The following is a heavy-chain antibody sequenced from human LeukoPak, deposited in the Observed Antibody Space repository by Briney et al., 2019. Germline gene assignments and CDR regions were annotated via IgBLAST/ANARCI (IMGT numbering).Heavy chain of an antibody. J-gene: IGHJ2*01. D-gene: IGHD1-14*01. Sequence: SETLSLTCTVSGGSISNSPYFWGWIRQPPGKGLEWIGSIYYSGSTYYDPSLKSRVTISVDTSKNQFSLKLSSVTAADTAVYYCATISPEEFDLSGRGTLVTVSS. V-gene: IGHV4-39*01. CDR3: ATISPEEFDL. CDR2: IYYSGST. CDR1: GGSISNSPYF.